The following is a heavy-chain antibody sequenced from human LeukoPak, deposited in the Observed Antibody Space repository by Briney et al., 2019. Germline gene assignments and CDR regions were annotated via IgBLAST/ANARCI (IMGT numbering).Heavy chain of an antibody. CDR2: ISGSGGNT. Sequence: GGSLRLSCAAAGFTFSSEAVSWVRQAPRDGREWVSAISGSGGNTYYADAVKGRFTISRDNSKNTLYLQMNSLRAEDTAVYYCAKDITMIVVVIPTYDAFDIWGQGTMVTVSS. J-gene: IGHJ3*02. CDR3: AKDITMIVVVIPTYDAFDI. CDR1: GFTFSSEA. D-gene: IGHD3-22*01. V-gene: IGHV3-23*01.